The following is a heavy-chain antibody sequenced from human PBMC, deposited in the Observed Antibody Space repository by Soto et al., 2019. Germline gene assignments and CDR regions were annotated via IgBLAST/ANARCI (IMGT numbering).Heavy chain of an antibody. CDR3: ARDPLPGCDFWSGRLDYYYYYGMDV. CDR1: GFTFSSYW. Sequence: GGSLRLSCAASGFTFSSYWMHWVRQAPGKGLVWVSRINSDGSSTSYADSVKGRFTISRDNAKNTLYLQMNSLRAEDTAVYYCARDPLPGCDFWSGRLDYYYYYGMDVWGQGTTVTVSS. J-gene: IGHJ6*02. CDR2: INSDGSST. D-gene: IGHD3-3*01. V-gene: IGHV3-74*01.